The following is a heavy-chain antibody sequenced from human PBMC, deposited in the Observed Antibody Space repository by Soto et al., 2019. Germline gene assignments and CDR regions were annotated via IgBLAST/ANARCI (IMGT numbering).Heavy chain of an antibody. CDR2: IRRKAYGGTT. Sequence: GGSLRLSCTASGFTFGDYARSWFRQAPGKGLEWVGFIRRKAYGGTTEYAASVKGRFTISRDDSKSIAYLQMNSLKTEDTAVYYCTTMTLTPDAFDIWGQGTMVTVSS. D-gene: IGHD3-22*01. CDR1: GFTFGDYA. V-gene: IGHV3-49*03. CDR3: TTMTLTPDAFDI. J-gene: IGHJ3*02.